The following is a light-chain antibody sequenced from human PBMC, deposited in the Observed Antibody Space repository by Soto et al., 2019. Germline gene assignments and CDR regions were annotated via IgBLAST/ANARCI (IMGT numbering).Light chain of an antibody. CDR2: DAS. CDR3: QQYDDWPPLT. CDR1: QSVGDN. J-gene: IGKJ4*01. Sequence: TVITQSPAALSVSPGDRASLSCRASQSVGDNLAWYQVRPGQSPRLLIYDASTRAAGVPVRFTGSGSGTEFTLTIASLQSDDIAIYYCQQYDDWPPLTFGGGTKV. V-gene: IGKV3-15*01.